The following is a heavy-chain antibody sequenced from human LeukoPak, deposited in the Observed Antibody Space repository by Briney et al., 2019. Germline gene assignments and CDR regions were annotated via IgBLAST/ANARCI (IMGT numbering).Heavy chain of an antibody. D-gene: IGHD2-2*01. CDR3: TRAPHPRCSSSGCYLDY. CDR1: GFTFGDYA. Sequence: PGRSLRLSCSTSGFTFGDYAMSWVRQAPGKGLEGVGFIQAKAYGGATKYAASVNGRFSISRDDSQSIANLQMNNLKTEDTAVYYCTRAPHPRCSSSGCYLDYWGQGTLVTVSS. CDR2: IQAKAYGGAT. V-gene: IGHV3-49*04. J-gene: IGHJ4*02.